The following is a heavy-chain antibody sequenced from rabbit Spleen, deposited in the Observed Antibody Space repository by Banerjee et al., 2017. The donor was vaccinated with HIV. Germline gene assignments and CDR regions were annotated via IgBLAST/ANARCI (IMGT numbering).Heavy chain of an antibody. V-gene: IGHV1S45*01. CDR1: GVSFSTNDY. CDR2: IEGGSSTFS. CDR3: ARDSGSSFSSYGMDL. D-gene: IGHD8-1*01. J-gene: IGHJ6*01. Sequence: QEQLEESGGDLVKPGASLTLTCTASGVSFSTNDYMCWVRQAPGKGLEWIACIEGGSSTFSYFASWAKGRFTISKTSSTTVTLQMTTLTAADTATYFCARDSGSSFSSYGMDLWGPGTLVTVS.